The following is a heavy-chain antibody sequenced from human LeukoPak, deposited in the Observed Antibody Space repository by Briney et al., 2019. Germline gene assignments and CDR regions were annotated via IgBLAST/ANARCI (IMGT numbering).Heavy chain of an antibody. J-gene: IGHJ3*02. CDR3: AIRDGQIAVAGTGAFDI. V-gene: IGHV3-30-3*01. CDR2: ISYDGSNK. Sequence: GRSLRLSCAASGFTFSSYAMHWVRQAPGKGLEWVAVISYDGSNKYYADSVKGRFTISRDNSKNTLYLQMNSLRAEDTAVYYCAIRDGQIAVAGTGAFDIWGQGTMVTVSS. CDR1: GFTFSSYA. D-gene: IGHD6-19*01.